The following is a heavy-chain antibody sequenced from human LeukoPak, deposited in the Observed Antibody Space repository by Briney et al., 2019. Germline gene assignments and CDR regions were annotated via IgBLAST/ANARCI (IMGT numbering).Heavy chain of an antibody. Sequence: AGGSLRLSCAASGFTFSSYGMHWVRQAPGKGLEWVAVISYDGSNKYYADSVKGRFTISRDNSKNTLYLQMNSLRAEDTAVYYCAKDNWGFPGYFDYWGQGTLVTVSS. V-gene: IGHV3-30*18. CDR2: ISYDGSNK. CDR1: GFTFSSYG. J-gene: IGHJ4*02. D-gene: IGHD7-27*01. CDR3: AKDNWGFPGYFDY.